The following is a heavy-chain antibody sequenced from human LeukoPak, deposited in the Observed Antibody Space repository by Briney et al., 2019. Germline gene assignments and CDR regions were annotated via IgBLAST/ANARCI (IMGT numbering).Heavy chain of an antibody. CDR2: IYPGDSDA. D-gene: IGHD1-26*01. CDR3: ARPGRTSGSYQPYFDY. J-gene: IGHJ4*02. CDR1: GYSFTSYW. Sequence: GESLKISCKGSGYSFTSYWIGWVRQMPGKGLEWIGIIYPGDSDARYRPSFQGQVTISADKSISTAYLQWSSLKASDTAMYYCARPGRTSGSYQPYFDYWGQGTLVTVSS. V-gene: IGHV5-51*01.